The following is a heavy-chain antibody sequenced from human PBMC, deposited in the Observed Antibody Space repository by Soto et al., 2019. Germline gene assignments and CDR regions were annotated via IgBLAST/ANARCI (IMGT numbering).Heavy chain of an antibody. D-gene: IGHD5-12*01. Sequence: SVKVSCKASGGTFSSYAISWVRQAPGRGLEWMGGIIPIFGTANYAQKFQGRVTITADESTSTAYMELSSLRSEDTAVYYCARESRGYSGYDPNWFDPWGQGTLVTVSS. J-gene: IGHJ5*02. CDR3: ARESRGYSGYDPNWFDP. CDR2: IIPIFGTA. CDR1: GGTFSSYA. V-gene: IGHV1-69*13.